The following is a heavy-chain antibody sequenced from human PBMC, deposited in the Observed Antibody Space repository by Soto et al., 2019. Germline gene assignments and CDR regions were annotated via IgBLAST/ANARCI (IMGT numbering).Heavy chain of an antibody. CDR2: IHYSGYT. J-gene: IGHJ4*02. CDR1: GGSISSGAFY. D-gene: IGHD4-17*01. V-gene: IGHV4-31*03. CDR3: ARDRDYGDSHFEY. Sequence: QVQLQESGPGLVKPSQTLSLTCTVSGGSISSGAFYWSWIRQHPGKGLEFIGYIHYSGYTYYNPSLKSRVTISLDKSKNQFSLKLSSVTAADTAVYYCARDRDYGDSHFEYWGQGTLVTVSS.